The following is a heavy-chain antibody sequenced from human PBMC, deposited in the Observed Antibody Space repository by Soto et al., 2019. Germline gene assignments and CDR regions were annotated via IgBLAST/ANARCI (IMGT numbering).Heavy chain of an antibody. D-gene: IGHD3-10*01. J-gene: IGHJ6*02. CDR1: GFTVSSYD. V-gene: IGHV3-13*01. CDR3: ARARPSAKSDGSWGDYYSYGMDV. Sequence: GGSLRLSCAASGFTVSSYDMHWVRQAPGKGLEWVSVIGTAGDAYYSGSVKGRFTISRENARNSLYLQMNSLRAGDTAVYYCARARPSAKSDGSWGDYYSYGMDVWGQGTTVTVSS. CDR2: IGTAGDA.